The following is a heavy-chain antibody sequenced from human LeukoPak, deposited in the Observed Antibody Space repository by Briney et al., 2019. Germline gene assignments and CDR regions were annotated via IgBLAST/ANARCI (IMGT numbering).Heavy chain of an antibody. CDR1: GGSISSGGYY. V-gene: IGHV4-61*08. CDR3: ARGYTAMSYYYYYGMDV. J-gene: IGHJ6*02. CDR2: IYYSGST. Sequence: SQTLSLTCTVSGGSISSGGYYWSWIRQPPGKGLEWIGYIYYSGSTNYNPSLKSRVTISVDTSKNQFSLKLSSVTAADTAVYYCARGYTAMSYYYYYGMDVWGQGTTVTVSS. D-gene: IGHD5-18*01.